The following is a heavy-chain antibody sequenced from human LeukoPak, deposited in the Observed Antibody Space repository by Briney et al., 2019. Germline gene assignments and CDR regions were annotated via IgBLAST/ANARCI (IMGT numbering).Heavy chain of an antibody. J-gene: IGHJ6*03. CDR2: TYYGSKWYN. D-gene: IGHD3-3*01. CDR3: ARGLGEYYDFWSGYYTGNYYYYYMDV. Sequence: SQTLSLTCAISGDSVSSNSAAWNWIRQSPSRGLEWLGRTYYGSKWYNDYAVSVKSRITINPDTSKNQFSLQLNSVTPEDTAVYYCARGLGEYYDFWSGYYTGNYYYYYMDVWGKGTTVTVSS. V-gene: IGHV6-1*01. CDR1: GDSVSSNSAA.